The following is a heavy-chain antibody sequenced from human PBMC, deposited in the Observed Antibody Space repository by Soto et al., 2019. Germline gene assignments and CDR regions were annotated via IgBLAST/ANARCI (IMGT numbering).Heavy chain of an antibody. CDR2: ISSSGTYI. D-gene: IGHD5-12*01. Sequence: EVHLVESGGGLVQPGGSLRLSCAASGFTFSSYSMNWVRQAPGKGLEWVSSISSSGTYIFYADSVKGRFTISRDNSKNSLYLQMNSLRVEDTAVYYCARSPVEIVATSLYWFDSWGQGTLVTVSS. CDR3: ARSPVEIVATSLYWFDS. CDR1: GFTFSSYS. J-gene: IGHJ5*01. V-gene: IGHV3-21*01.